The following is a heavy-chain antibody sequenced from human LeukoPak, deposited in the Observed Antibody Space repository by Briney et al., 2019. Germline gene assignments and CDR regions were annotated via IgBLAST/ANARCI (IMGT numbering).Heavy chain of an antibody. CDR2: ISGSGGST. Sequence: GGSLRLSCAASGFTFSSYAMNWVRQAPGKGLEWVSGISGSGGSTYYADSVKGRFTISRDNSKNTLYLQMNSLRAEDTAVYYCAKGYSGYEFLFDYWGQGTLVTVSS. CDR1: GFTFSSYA. D-gene: IGHD5-12*01. CDR3: AKGYSGYEFLFDY. V-gene: IGHV3-23*01. J-gene: IGHJ4*02.